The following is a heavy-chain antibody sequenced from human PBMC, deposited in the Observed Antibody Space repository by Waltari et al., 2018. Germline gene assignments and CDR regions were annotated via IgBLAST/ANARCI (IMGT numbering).Heavy chain of an antibody. CDR1: GYTFTGYY. V-gene: IGHV1-2*02. J-gene: IGHJ4*02. D-gene: IGHD3-22*01. CDR3: ARGLGGYYYDS. CDR2: INPNSGGP. Sequence: QVQLVQSGAEVQTPGASVKVYCKASGYTFTGYYMPWVRQAPGPGLEWMGWINPNSGGPNYSQKFQCRVTMTRDTSISTAYMELSRLRSDDTAVYYCARGLGGYYYDSWGQGTLVTVSS.